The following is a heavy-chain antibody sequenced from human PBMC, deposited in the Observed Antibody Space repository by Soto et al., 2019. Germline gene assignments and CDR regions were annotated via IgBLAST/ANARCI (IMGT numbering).Heavy chain of an antibody. CDR2: MSSDGSKT. CDR3: ARDVSSGRRVLGSGGFFY. Sequence: QVQLVESGGGVVQPGRSLRLSCAASGFTFSSYAMHWVRQAPGKGLEWVAVMSSDGSKTYYADSVKGRFTISRDNSNNTLYLQMNSLRAEDTAVYYCARDVSSGRRVLGSGGFFYWGQGTLVTVSS. J-gene: IGHJ4*02. CDR1: GFTFSSYA. D-gene: IGHD6-19*01. V-gene: IGHV3-30-3*01.